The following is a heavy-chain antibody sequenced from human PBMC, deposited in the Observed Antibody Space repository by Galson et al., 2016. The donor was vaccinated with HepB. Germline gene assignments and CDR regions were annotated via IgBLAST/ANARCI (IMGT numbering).Heavy chain of an antibody. V-gene: IGHV4-4*02. J-gene: IGHJ4*02. CDR2: GLHRGNI. D-gene: IGHD2-2*03. CDR1: GVSISSDNW. Sequence: SETLSLTCAVSGVSISSDNWWHWVRQSPGKGLEWIGEGLHRGNINYNPSLKSRVAMSLDKSKNQLSLKMTSVPAADSAVYYCVREPSGWMGFDYWGRGVLVTVSS. CDR3: VREPSGWMGFDY.